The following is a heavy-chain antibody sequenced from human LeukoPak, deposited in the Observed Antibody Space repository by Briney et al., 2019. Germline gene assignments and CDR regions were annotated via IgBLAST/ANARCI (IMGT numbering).Heavy chain of an antibody. CDR3: ARESHEGATRAYNWFDP. D-gene: IGHD1-26*01. V-gene: IGHV3-23*01. J-gene: IGHJ5*02. CDR1: GFTFSSYG. Sequence: GGSLRLSCAASGFTFSSYGMSWVRQAPGKVLEWVSAISATGGTTYYADSVKGRFTISRDNSNNTLYLQMNNLRPEDTALYYCARESHEGATRAYNWFDPWGQGTLVSVSS. CDR2: ISATGGTT.